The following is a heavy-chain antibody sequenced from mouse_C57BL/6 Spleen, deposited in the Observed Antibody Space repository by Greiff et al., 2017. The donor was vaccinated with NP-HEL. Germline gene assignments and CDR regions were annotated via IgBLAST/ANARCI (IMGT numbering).Heavy chain of an antibody. J-gene: IGHJ4*01. Sequence: VQLKESGPGLVKPSQSLSLTCSVTGYSITSGYYWNWIRQFPGNKLEWMGYISYDGSNNYNPSLKNRISRTRDTSTNQFFLKLNSVTTEDTATYYCARDEGNAMDYWGQGTSVTVSS. V-gene: IGHV3-6*01. CDR1: GYSITSGYY. CDR3: ARDEGNAMDY. CDR2: ISYDGSN.